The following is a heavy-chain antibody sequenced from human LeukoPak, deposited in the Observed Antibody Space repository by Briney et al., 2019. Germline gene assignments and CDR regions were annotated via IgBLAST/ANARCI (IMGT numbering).Heavy chain of an antibody. D-gene: IGHD6-13*01. Sequence: GGSLRLSCAASGFTFSSYWMSWVRQAPGKGLEWVANIKQDGSEKYYVDSVKGRFTISRDNAKNSLYLQMNSLRADDTALYYCAKVEYTSSWYRFDYWGQGTLVTVSS. V-gene: IGHV3-7*03. J-gene: IGHJ4*02. CDR1: GFTFSSYW. CDR3: AKVEYTSSWYRFDY. CDR2: IKQDGSEK.